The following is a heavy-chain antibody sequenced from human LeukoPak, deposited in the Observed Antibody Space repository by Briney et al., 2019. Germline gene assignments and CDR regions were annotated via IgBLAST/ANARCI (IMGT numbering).Heavy chain of an antibody. CDR2: IYYSGST. J-gene: IGHJ3*02. D-gene: IGHD1-26*01. CDR1: GGSISSYY. Sequence: SETLSLTCTVSGGSISSYYWSWIRQPPGKGLEWIGYIYYSGSTNYNPSLKSRVTISVDTSKNQFSLKLSSVTAADTAVYYCASDSGCSFDAFDIWGQGTMVTVSS. V-gene: IGHV4-59*01. CDR3: ASDSGCSFDAFDI.